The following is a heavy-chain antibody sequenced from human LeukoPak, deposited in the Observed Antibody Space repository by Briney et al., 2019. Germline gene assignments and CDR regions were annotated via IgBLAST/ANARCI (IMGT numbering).Heavy chain of an antibody. J-gene: IGHJ3*02. CDR1: GFTFSSYG. D-gene: IGHD3-10*01. CDR3: AKPIGYYGPTRDAFDI. Sequence: GGSLRLSCAASGFTFSSYGMHWVRQAPGKGLEWVAFIRYDGSNKYYADSVKGRFTISRDNSKNTLYLQMNSLRAEDTAVYYCAKPIGYYGPTRDAFDIWGQGTMVTVSS. V-gene: IGHV3-30*02. CDR2: IRYDGSNK.